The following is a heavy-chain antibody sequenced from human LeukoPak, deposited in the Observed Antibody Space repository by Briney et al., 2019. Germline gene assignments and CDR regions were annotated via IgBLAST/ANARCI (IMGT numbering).Heavy chain of an antibody. Sequence: PGGSLRLSCVASGFTFNTYWMTWVRQAPGKGLEWVANIKEDGTLGYYVDSVKGRFTISRDNAKNPVFLQLNSLRAEDTAVYYCATEGTDGRGSFGWFDAWGQGTLVTVSS. CDR1: GFTFNTYW. J-gene: IGHJ5*02. CDR3: ATEGTDGRGSFGWFDA. D-gene: IGHD3-10*01. CDR2: IKEDGTLG. V-gene: IGHV3-7*01.